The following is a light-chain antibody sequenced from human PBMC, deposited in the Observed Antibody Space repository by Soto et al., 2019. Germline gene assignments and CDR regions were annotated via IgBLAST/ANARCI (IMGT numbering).Light chain of an antibody. V-gene: IGLV1-44*01. Sequence: QSVLTQPPSASRTPGQRVTISCSGSSSNIGSNTVNWYQHLPGTAPKVLIYTNDQRPSGVPDRLSGSKSGTSASLAISGLQSEDEAEYFCAAWDDRLNGWVFGGGTKLTVL. CDR1: SSNIGSNT. CDR3: AAWDDRLNGWV. J-gene: IGLJ3*02. CDR2: TND.